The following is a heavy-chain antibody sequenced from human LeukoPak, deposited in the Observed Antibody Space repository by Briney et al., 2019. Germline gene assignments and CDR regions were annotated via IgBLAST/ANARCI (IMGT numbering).Heavy chain of an antibody. J-gene: IGHJ4*02. CDR2: INPNSGGT. V-gene: IGHV1-2*02. CDR3: ATAECSGGNCYSKSNFDS. CDR1: GYTFTANY. D-gene: IGHD2-15*01. Sequence: GASVRVSSKRSGYTFTANYIHWVRQAPGQGLEWMGWINPNSGGTNYAQKFQGRVTMTRDTSISTAYMALSRLRFHDKAVYYWATAECSGGNCYSKSNFDSWGQGTLVTVSS.